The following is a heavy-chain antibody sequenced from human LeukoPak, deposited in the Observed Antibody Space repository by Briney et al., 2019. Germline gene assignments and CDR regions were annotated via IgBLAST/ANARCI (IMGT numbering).Heavy chain of an antibody. V-gene: IGHV3-7*01. CDR1: GFTLSSHW. J-gene: IGHJ4*02. CDR3: ATGQGSRWDN. CDR2: INRDGTEN. D-gene: IGHD6-13*01. Sequence: PGGSLRLSCEASGFTLSSHWMSWVRQPPGKGLEWLGNINRDGTENNSVCSVKGRFILAEDNAKNSLYLQMDSLRGEDTAVDYGATGQGSRWDNWGLGTLVTVSS.